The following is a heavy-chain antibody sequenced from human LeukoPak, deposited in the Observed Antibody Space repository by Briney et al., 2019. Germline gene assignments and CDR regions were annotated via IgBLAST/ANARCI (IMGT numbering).Heavy chain of an antibody. V-gene: IGHV3-33*01. CDR2: IWYDGSNK. D-gene: IGHD6-6*01. CDR1: GFTFSSYG. CDR3: ARADSSSIFDY. Sequence: PGRSLRLSCAASGFTFSSYGMHWVRQAPGKGLEWVAVIWYDGSNKYYADSVKGRFTISRDNSKNTLYLQMNSLRAEDTAVYYCARADSSSIFDYWGQGTLVTVSS. J-gene: IGHJ4*02.